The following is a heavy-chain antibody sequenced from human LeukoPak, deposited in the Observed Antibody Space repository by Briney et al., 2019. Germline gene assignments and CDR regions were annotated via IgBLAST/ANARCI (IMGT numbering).Heavy chain of an antibody. D-gene: IGHD2-21*01. J-gene: IGHJ6*02. CDR1: GYTFTSYG. CDR3: VWSYYYYGMDV. Sequence: ASVKVSCRASGYTFTSYGISWVRQAPGQGLEWMGWISAYNGNTNYAQKLQGRVTMTTDTSTSTAYMELRSLRSDDTAVYYCVWSYYYYGMDVWGQGTTVTVSS. CDR2: ISAYNGNT. V-gene: IGHV1-18*01.